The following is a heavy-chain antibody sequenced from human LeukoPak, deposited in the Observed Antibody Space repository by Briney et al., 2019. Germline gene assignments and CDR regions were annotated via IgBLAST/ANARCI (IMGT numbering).Heavy chain of an antibody. V-gene: IGHV3-23*01. CDR1: GCIFNNYA. CDR3: AKSRASSGYYLSYFDY. CDR2: ITGSGGST. Sequence: PGGSLRLSCAASGCIFNNYAMSWVRQAPGKGLEWVSTITGSGGSTYYADSVKGRFTISRDNSNNTLYLQMNSLRAEDTAVYYSAKSRASSGYYLSYFDYWGQGTLVTVSS. J-gene: IGHJ4*02. D-gene: IGHD3-22*01.